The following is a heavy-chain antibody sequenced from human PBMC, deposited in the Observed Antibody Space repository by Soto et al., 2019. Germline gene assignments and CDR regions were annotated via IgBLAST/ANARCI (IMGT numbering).Heavy chain of an antibody. D-gene: IGHD2-2*01. V-gene: IGHV1-24*01. J-gene: IGHJ5*02. CDR2: FDPEDGET. Sequence: ASVKVSCKASGGTFSSYAINWVRQAPGKGLEWMGGFDPEDGETIYAQKFQGRVTMTEDTSTDTAYMELSSLRSEDTAVYYCATNPPGYCSSTSCSNWFDPWGQGTLVTVSS. CDR1: GGTFSSYA. CDR3: ATNPPGYCSSTSCSNWFDP.